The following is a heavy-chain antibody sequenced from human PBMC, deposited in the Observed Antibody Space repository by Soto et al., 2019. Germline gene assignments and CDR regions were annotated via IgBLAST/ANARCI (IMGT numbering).Heavy chain of an antibody. CDR2: IYTSGST. CDR3: AREVTVDSGWSRELDY. D-gene: IGHD6-19*01. Sequence: PSETLSLTCTVSGGSISSYYWSCIRQPAGKGLEWIGRIYTSGSTNYNPSLKSRATMSVDTSKNQFSLKLSSVTAADTAVYYCAREVTVDSGWSRELDYWGQGTLVTVSS. CDR1: GGSISSYY. V-gene: IGHV4-4*07. J-gene: IGHJ4*02.